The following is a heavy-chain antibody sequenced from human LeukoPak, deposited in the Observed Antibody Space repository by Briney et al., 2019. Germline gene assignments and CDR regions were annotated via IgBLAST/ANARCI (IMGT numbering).Heavy chain of an antibody. CDR2: IYPGDSDT. CDR3: ARQIGCSSTSCSNWFDP. V-gene: IGHV5-51*01. CDR1: GYSFTSYW. Sequence: GESLKISCKGSGYSFTSYWIGWVRPMPGKGLEWMGTIYPGDSDTRYSPSFQGQVTISADKSISTAYLQWSSLKAADTAMYYCARQIGCSSTSCSNWFDPWGQGTLVTVSS. D-gene: IGHD2-2*01. J-gene: IGHJ5*02.